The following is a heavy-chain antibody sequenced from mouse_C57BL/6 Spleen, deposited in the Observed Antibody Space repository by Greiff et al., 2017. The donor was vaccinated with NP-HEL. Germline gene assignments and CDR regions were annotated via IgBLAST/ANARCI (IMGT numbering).Heavy chain of an antibody. V-gene: IGHV14-4*01. CDR3: TTSSPWFAY. D-gene: IGHD1-1*01. Sequence: EVQLQQSGAELVRPGASVKLSCTASGFNIKDDYMHWVKQRPEQGLEWIGWIDPENGDTEYASKFQGKATITADTSSNTASLQLSSLTSEDTAVYYCTTSSPWFAYWGQGTLVTVSA. CDR2: IDPENGDT. CDR1: GFNIKDDY. J-gene: IGHJ3*01.